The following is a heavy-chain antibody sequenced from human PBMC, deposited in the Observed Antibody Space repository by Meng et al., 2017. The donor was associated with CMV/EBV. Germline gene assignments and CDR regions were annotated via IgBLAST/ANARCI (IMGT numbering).Heavy chain of an antibody. CDR2: INPNSGGT. V-gene: IGHV1-2*02. D-gene: IGHD1-26*01. Sequence: ASVKVSCKASGYTFTGYYMHWVRQAPGQGLEWMGWINPNSGGTNYAQKFQGRVTMTRDTSISTAYMELCRLRSDVTAVYYCARAEWELTRDYGMDVWGQGTTVTVSS. CDR3: ARAEWELTRDYGMDV. CDR1: GYTFTGYY. J-gene: IGHJ6*02.